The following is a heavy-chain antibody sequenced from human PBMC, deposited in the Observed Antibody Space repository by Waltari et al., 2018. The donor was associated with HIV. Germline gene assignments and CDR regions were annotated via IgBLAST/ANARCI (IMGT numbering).Heavy chain of an antibody. CDR3: ARGPIVGSYANY. CDR2: FAPDRPAT. Sequence: VQLVQSGAEVKKPGASVKISCKTSGYTFNNFFLHWVRQAPGGGLEWRGRFAPDRPATLAAHVLKDRLIMTGDTTTGTAYLELTSLTPNDTGFYFCARGPIVGSYANYWGQGTLVTVSS. D-gene: IGHD3-10*01. CDR1: GYTFNNFF. J-gene: IGHJ4*02. V-gene: IGHV1-2*05.